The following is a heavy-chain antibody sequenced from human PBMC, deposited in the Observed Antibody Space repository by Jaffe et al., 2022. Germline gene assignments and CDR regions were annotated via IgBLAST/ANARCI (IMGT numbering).Heavy chain of an antibody. CDR1: GGSISSYY. CDR3: ARGKRAMWFDP. V-gene: IGHV4-59*01. Sequence: QVQLQESGPGLVKPSETLSLTCTVSGGSISSYYWSWIRQPPGKGLEWIGYIYYSGSTNYNPSLKSRVTISVDTSKNQFSLKLSSVTAADTAVYYCARGKRAMWFDPWGQGTLVTVSS. D-gene: IGHD1-1*01. CDR2: IYYSGST. J-gene: IGHJ5*02.